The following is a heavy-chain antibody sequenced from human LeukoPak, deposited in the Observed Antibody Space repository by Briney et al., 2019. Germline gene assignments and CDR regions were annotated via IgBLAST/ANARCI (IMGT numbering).Heavy chain of an antibody. V-gene: IGHV4-4*07. D-gene: IGHD5-18*01. CDR3: ARDSPDGYTLEHYYYYMDV. J-gene: IGHJ6*03. Sequence: PPETLSLTCTVSGGSLCPYYWTWIRQSAAKGLEYIGRIYCGGTVNQNPSLASRLTLSVDTSKNQVSLKLSSVTAADTAVYYCARDSPDGYTLEHYYYYMDVWGKGTTVTVSS. CDR2: IYCGGTV. CDR1: GGSLCPYY.